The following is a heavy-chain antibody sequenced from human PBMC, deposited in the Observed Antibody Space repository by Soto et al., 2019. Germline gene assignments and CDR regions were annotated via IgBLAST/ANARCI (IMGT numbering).Heavy chain of an antibody. CDR1: GFSLNTSGLG. J-gene: IGHJ5*02. Sequence: SGPTLVNPTETLTLTCTFSGFSLNTSGLGVGWIRQPPGKALEWLALIYWDDDKRYRSSLKNRLTITKDVSKNQVVLSMTNVDPVDTATYFCAQSVRLSWLGEFTVKWFDPWGQGVLVTVSS. V-gene: IGHV2-5*02. D-gene: IGHD3-10*01. CDR3: AQSVRLSWLGEFTVKWFDP. CDR2: IYWDDDK.